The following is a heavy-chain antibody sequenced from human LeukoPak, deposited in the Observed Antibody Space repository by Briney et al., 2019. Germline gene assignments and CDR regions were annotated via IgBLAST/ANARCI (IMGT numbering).Heavy chain of an antibody. J-gene: IGHJ6*03. CDR3: ARDGGLVVATTPYYYYMDV. V-gene: IGHV1-69*13. Sequence: ASVKVSCKASGGTFSSYAISWVRQAPEQGLEWMGGIIPIFGTANYAQKFQGRVTITADESTSTAYMELSSLRSEDTAVYYCARDGGLVVATTPYYYYMDVWGKGTTVTVSS. D-gene: IGHD5-12*01. CDR2: IIPIFGTA. CDR1: GGTFSSYA.